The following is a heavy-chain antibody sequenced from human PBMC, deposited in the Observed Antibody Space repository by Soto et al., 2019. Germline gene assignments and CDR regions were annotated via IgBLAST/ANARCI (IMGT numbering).Heavy chain of an antibody. V-gene: IGHV3-21*01. CDR1: GFTFSSYS. D-gene: IGHD2-15*01. Sequence: EVQLVESGGGLVKPGGSLRLSCAASGFTFSSYSMNWVRQAPGKGLEWVSSISSSSSYIYYADSVKGRFTISRDNAKNSLYLQMNSLRAEDTAGYYCARGLGYCSGGSCYSAFDYWGQGTLVTVSS. CDR3: ARGLGYCSGGSCYSAFDY. CDR2: ISSSSSYI. J-gene: IGHJ4*02.